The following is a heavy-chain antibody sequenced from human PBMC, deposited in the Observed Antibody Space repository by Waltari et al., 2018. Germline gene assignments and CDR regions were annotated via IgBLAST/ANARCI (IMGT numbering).Heavy chain of an antibody. CDR3: ARSSGYDVFEI. D-gene: IGHD3-22*01. CDR2: ISNTAATI. J-gene: IGHJ3*02. CDR1: GFTFGTYS. V-gene: IGHV3-48*04. Sequence: EVELEESGGGLVRPGGSLRLSCAGSGFTFGTYSVNWVRQAPGKGLEWVSYISNTAATILYADSVKGRFTISRDNAENSVYLQMHSLRAEDTAVYYCARSSGYDVFEIWGQGTMVTVSS.